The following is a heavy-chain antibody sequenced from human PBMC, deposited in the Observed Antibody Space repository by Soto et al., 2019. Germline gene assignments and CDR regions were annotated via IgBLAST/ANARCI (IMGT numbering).Heavy chain of an antibody. V-gene: IGHV1-18*01. D-gene: IGHD6-25*01. CDR1: GYRFKSYG. CDR2: ISPNSVDT. J-gene: IGHJ4*02. CDR3: VREMWTPSGPQNFFEF. Sequence: QIQLVQSEGELKQPGASVKVSCTTSGYRFKSYGICWVRQAPGQGLEWMGYISPNSVDTTYARNFRDRCTMLTDTVPHKAYMELRRLNSDETPIYYCVREMWTPSGPQNFFEFWRQGTLGTFSS.